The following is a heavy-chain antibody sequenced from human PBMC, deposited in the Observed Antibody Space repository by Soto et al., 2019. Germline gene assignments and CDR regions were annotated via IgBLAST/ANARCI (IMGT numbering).Heavy chain of an antibody. Sequence: QVQLVQSGAEVKKPGASVKVSCKASGYSFSDYYMHWVRQAPGQGLEWMGWINANSGGTTYAQKFQGRVTMTRDTSISTAYMELSRLSSDDTVMYYCARLQIEVAGTNWGQGTLVTVSS. D-gene: IGHD6-19*01. J-gene: IGHJ4*02. CDR1: GYSFSDYY. CDR3: ARLQIEVAGTN. CDR2: INANSGGT. V-gene: IGHV1-2*02.